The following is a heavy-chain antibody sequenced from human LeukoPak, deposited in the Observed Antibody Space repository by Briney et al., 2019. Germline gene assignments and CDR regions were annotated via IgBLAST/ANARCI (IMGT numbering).Heavy chain of an antibody. D-gene: IGHD2-21*02. V-gene: IGHV4-59*08. CDR1: GGSISSYY. CDR3: ARRRPQYCGGDCYSDAFDI. Sequence: SETLSLTCTVSGGSISSYYWSWIRQPPGKGLEWIGYIYYSGSTNYSPSLKSRVTISVDTSKNQFSLKLSSVTAADTAVYYCARRRPQYCGGDCYSDAFDIWGQGTMVTVSS. CDR2: IYYSGST. J-gene: IGHJ3*02.